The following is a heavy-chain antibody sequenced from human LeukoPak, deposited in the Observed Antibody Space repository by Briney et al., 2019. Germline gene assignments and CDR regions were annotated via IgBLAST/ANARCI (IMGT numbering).Heavy chain of an antibody. CDR2: IYDNGDA. CDR1: GFTVSSIY. V-gene: IGHV3-53*04. D-gene: IGHD5-24*01. J-gene: IGHJ4*02. Sequence: GGSLRLSCAASGFTVSSIYMSWVRQAPGKGLEWVSVIYDNGDAYSADSVKGRFTISRHNSKNTLYLQMNSLRPEDTAMYYCAGGSRRDGYDYWGQGTLVTVSS. CDR3: AGGSRRDGYDY.